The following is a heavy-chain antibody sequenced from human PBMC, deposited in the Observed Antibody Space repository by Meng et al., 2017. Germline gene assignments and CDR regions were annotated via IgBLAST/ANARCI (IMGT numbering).Heavy chain of an antibody. CDR1: GYTFTSYD. D-gene: IGHD6-19*01. CDR3: ARGVRGWYYYGMDV. J-gene: IGHJ6*02. V-gene: IGHV1-8*03. CDR2: MNPNSGNT. Sequence: ASVKASCKASGYTFTSYDINWVRQATGQGLEWMGWMNPNSGNTGYAQKFQGRVTITRNTSISTAYMELSSLRSEDTAVYYCARGVRGWYYYGMDVWGQGTTVTVSS.